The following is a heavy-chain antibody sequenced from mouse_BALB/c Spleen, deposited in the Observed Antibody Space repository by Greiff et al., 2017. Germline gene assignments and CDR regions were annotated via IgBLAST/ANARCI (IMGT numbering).Heavy chain of an antibody. CDR3: ATLDATGTYN. CDR1: GYSFTSYY. Sequence: EVQLQQSGPELMKPGASVKISCKASGYSFTSYYMHWVKQSHGKSLEWIGYIDPFNGGTSYNQKFKGKATLTVDKSSSTAYMHLSSLTSEDSAVYYCATLDATGTYNWGQGTTLTVSS. CDR2: IDPFNGGT. V-gene: IGHV1S135*01. J-gene: IGHJ2*01. D-gene: IGHD4-1*01.